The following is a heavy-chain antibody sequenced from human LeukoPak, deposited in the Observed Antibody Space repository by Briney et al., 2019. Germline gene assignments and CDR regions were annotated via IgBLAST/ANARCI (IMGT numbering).Heavy chain of an antibody. D-gene: IGHD4-23*01. CDR1: GGSFSGYY. CDR3: ARGFAGGYFQH. J-gene: IGHJ1*01. V-gene: IGHV4-34*01. CDR2: INHSGST. Sequence: SETLSLTCAVYGGSFSGYYCSWIRQPPGKGLEWIGEINHSGSTNYNPSLKRRVTISVDTSKDQFSLKLSSVTAADTAVYYCARGFAGGYFQHWGQGTLVTVSS.